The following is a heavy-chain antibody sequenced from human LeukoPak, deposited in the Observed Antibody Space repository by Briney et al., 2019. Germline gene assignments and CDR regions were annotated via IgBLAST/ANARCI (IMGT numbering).Heavy chain of an antibody. D-gene: IGHD2-15*01. CDR3: AKRLSRGYYGKLIFDY. Sequence: GGSLRLSCAPSGFTFSDFAMSWLRQSPGKGLEWVSSITTSGESAYYADSVKGRFAISRDNSGSTLYLQMNSLRIKDSAVYYCAKRLSRGYYGKLIFDYWGQGALVTVSS. V-gene: IGHV3-23*01. J-gene: IGHJ4*02. CDR2: ITTSGESA. CDR1: GFTFSDFA.